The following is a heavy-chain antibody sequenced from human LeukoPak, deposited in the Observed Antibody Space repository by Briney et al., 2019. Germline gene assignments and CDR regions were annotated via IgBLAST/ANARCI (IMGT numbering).Heavy chain of an antibody. CDR2: MNPNSGNT. CDR1: GYTFTSYD. J-gene: IGHJ5*02. D-gene: IGHD3-10*01. CDR3: ARGITMVRGVFDP. V-gene: IGHV1-8*03. Sequence: ASVKVSCKASGYTFTSYDINWVRQATGQGLEWMGWMNPNSGNTGYAQKFQGRVTITRNTSISTAYMELSSLRSEDTAVYYCARGITMVRGVFDPWGQGTLVTVSS.